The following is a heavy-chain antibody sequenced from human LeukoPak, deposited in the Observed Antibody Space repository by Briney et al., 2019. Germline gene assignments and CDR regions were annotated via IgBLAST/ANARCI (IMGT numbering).Heavy chain of an antibody. CDR1: GFTFSGSW. Sequence: PGGSLRLSCAASGFTFSGSWMNWVRQAPGKGLEWVANINPDGSQKRFVDSVMGRFTMSRDNAKNSLYLQMNSQRVEDTAVFYCAAWTDRGYNFWGQGTLVTVSS. D-gene: IGHD5-24*01. CDR3: AAWTDRGYNF. V-gene: IGHV3-7*01. CDR2: INPDGSQK. J-gene: IGHJ4*02.